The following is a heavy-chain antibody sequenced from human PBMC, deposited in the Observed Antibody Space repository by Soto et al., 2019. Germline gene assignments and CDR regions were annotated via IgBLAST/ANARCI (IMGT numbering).Heavy chain of an antibody. Sequence: GGSLRLSCAASGFTFSRYAVSWVRQAPGKGLEWVSTISGSDGMTFYADSVKGRFSISRDTSQNTLYLQMNSLRADDTAIYYCARWSYLDYWGQGTRVTVSS. CDR1: GFTFSRYA. V-gene: IGHV3-23*01. J-gene: IGHJ4*02. D-gene: IGHD3-3*01. CDR3: ARWSYLDY. CDR2: ISGSDGMT.